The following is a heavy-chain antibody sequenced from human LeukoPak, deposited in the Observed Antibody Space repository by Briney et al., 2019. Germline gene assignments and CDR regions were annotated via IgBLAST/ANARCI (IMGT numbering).Heavy chain of an antibody. J-gene: IGHJ4*02. Sequence: SETLSLTCTVSAGSITNYYWSWIRQPPGKGLEWIGYIYYTGSTSYNPSLKSRVTISVDTSKNQFSLKLSSVTAADTAVYYCAREVGSSSIDYWGQGTLVTVSS. CDR1: AGSITNYY. V-gene: IGHV4-59*12. D-gene: IGHD6-6*01. CDR2: IYYTGST. CDR3: AREVGSSSIDY.